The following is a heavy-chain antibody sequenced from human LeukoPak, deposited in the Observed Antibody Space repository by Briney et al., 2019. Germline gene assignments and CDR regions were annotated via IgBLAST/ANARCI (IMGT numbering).Heavy chain of an antibody. CDR1: GYCFTSYW. CDR3: ARRGYCSGGSCYFDAFDI. Sequence: GASLQISCKGSGYCFTSYWIGWVRQMPGKGLEWMGIIYPGDSDTRYSPSFQGQVTISADKSISTAYLQWSSLKASDTAMYYCARRGYCSGGSCYFDAFDIWGQGTMVTVSS. D-gene: IGHD2-15*01. J-gene: IGHJ3*02. V-gene: IGHV5-51*01. CDR2: IYPGDSDT.